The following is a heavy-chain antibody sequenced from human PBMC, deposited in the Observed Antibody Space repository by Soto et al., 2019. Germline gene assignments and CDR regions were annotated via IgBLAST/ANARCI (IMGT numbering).Heavy chain of an antibody. CDR2: IIPIFGTA. J-gene: IGHJ6*02. CDR3: ARDRDTAMVTAPGPYYGMDV. CDR1: GGTFSSYA. Sequence: QVQLVQSGAEVKKPGSSVKVSCKASGGTFSSYAISWVRQAPGQGLEWMGGIIPIFGTANYAQKFQGRVTITAGESTSTAYMELSSLRSEDTAVYYCARDRDTAMVTAPGPYYGMDVWGQGTTVTVSS. V-gene: IGHV1-69*01. D-gene: IGHD5-18*01.